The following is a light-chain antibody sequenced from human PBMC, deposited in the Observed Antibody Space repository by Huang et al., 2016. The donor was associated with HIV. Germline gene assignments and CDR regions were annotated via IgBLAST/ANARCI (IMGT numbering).Light chain of an antibody. V-gene: IGKV3-15*01. J-gene: IGKJ1*01. CDR1: QSVGNH. Sequence: IALTQSPATLSVSPGERVTLSCRASQSVGNHIAWYQQKPGQAPRLLIHDASTRAIGISSRFSGSVSGTEFTLTVSSLQSADLAVYYCQQSSDYWTFGQGTKIEFK. CDR3: QQSSDYWT. CDR2: DAS.